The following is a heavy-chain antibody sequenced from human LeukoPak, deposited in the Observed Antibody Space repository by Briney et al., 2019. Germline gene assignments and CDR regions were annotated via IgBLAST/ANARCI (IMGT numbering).Heavy chain of an antibody. J-gene: IGHJ4*02. V-gene: IGHV3-30*02. Sequence: DGRNIYYADSVKGRFTISRDNSKNTLYLQMNSLRAEDTAVYYCAKEYVPRGYSFLPGCWGQGTLVTVSS. CDR2: DGRNI. CDR3: AKEYVPRGYSFLPGC. D-gene: IGHD3-22*01.